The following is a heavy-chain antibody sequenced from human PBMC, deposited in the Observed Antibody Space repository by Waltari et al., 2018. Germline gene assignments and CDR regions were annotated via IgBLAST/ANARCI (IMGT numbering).Heavy chain of an antibody. D-gene: IGHD3-22*01. V-gene: IGHV4-38-2*01. CDR2: IYHSGST. CDR1: GYSISSGYY. J-gene: IGHJ4*02. CDR3: ARGSYESSGYWPPFDY. Sequence: QVQLQESGPGLVKPSETLSLTCAVSGYSISSGYYWGWIRQPPGKGLEWIGSIYHSGSTYYNPSLKSRVTRSVDTSKNQFSLKLSSVTAADTAVYYCARGSYESSGYWPPFDYWGQGTLVTVSS.